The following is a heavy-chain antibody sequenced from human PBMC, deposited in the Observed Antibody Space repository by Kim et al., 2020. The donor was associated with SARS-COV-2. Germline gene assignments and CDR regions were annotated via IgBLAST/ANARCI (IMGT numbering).Heavy chain of an antibody. D-gene: IGHD3-10*01. CDR3: ARAKTRVGELLLSGGYYYGMDV. CDR2: INHSGST. Sequence: SETLSLTCAVYGGSFSGYYWSWIRQPPGKGLEWIGEINHSGSTNYNPSLKSRVTISVDTSKNQFSLKLSSVTAADTAVYYCARAKTRVGELLLSGGYYYGMDVWGQGTTVTVSS. V-gene: IGHV4-34*01. J-gene: IGHJ6*02. CDR1: GGSFSGYY.